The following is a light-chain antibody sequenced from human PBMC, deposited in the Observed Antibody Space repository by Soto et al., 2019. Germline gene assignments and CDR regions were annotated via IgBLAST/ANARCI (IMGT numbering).Light chain of an antibody. Sequence: EIVLTQSPATLSLSPGERATLSCRASQSVSSYLAWYQQKPGQAPRLLIYDASNRATGIPARFSGSGSGTDFTLTISSLEPEDFAVYYCQQRSNWPPYTCGQGTK. J-gene: IGKJ2*01. CDR1: QSVSSY. CDR2: DAS. CDR3: QQRSNWPPYT. V-gene: IGKV3-11*01.